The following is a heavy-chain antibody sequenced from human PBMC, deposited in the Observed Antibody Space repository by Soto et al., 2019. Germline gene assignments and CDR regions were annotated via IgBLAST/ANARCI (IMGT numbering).Heavy chain of an antibody. D-gene: IGHD3-3*01. CDR2: IVPNVGTV. Sequence: QMQLVQSGAEVKKPGSSVKVSCKASGGTLSSFINYPINWVRQAPGQGLEWMGGIVPNVGTVNYAQKCQGRGTMTADKATGTAYMEVSSLRSEDTALYYCARRDTSGFLRYFDNWGQGTLVTVSS. CDR3: ARRDTSGFLRYFDN. CDR1: GGTLSSFINYP. J-gene: IGHJ4*02. V-gene: IGHV1-69*06.